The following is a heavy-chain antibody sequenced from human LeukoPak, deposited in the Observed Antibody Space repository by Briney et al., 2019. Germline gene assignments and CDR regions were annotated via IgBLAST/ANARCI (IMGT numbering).Heavy chain of an antibody. D-gene: IGHD3-16*01. Sequence: PGGSLRLSCAASGFTFSSYGMHWDRQAPGKGLEWVAVISYDGSNKYYADSVKGRFTISRDISKNTLYLQINNLRAEDTAVYYCARGGGYYAIDYWGQGTLVTVSS. CDR1: GFTFSSYG. CDR2: ISYDGSNK. CDR3: ARGGGYYAIDY. V-gene: IGHV3-30*03. J-gene: IGHJ4*02.